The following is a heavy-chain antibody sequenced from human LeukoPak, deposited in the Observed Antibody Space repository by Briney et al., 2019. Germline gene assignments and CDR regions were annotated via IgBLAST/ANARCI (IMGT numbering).Heavy chain of an antibody. J-gene: IGHJ5*02. V-gene: IGHV4-34*01. D-gene: IGHD4-23*01. CDR2: INHSGST. CDR1: GGSISSYY. Sequence: SETLSLTCTVSGGSISSYYWSWIRQPPGKGLEWIGEINHSGSTNYNPSLKSRVTISVDTSKNQFSLKLSSVTAADTAVYYCARGLYGGNSGWFDPWGQGTLVTVSS. CDR3: ARGLYGGNSGWFDP.